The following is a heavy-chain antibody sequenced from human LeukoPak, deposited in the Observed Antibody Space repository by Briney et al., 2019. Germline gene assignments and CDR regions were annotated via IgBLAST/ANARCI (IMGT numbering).Heavy chain of an antibody. CDR1: GFTYSSYS. D-gene: IGHD2-15*01. CDR2: ISSSSSYI. J-gene: IGHJ4*02. CDR3: AKDTEGVACDY. Sequence: GGSLRLSCAASGFTYSSYSMNWVRQAPGKGLEWVSSISSSSSYIYYADSVKGRFTISRDNSKNTLYLQMNSLRAEDTAVYYCAKDTEGVACDYWGQGTLVTVSS. V-gene: IGHV3-21*01.